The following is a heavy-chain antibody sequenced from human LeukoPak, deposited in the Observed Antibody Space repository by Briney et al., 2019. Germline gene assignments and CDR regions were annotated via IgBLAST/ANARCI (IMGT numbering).Heavy chain of an antibody. CDR2: IYYSGST. CDR3: ASAWAQEYYFDY. D-gene: IGHD1-26*01. CDR1: GFTFSSYS. Sequence: LRLSCAASGFTFSSYSMNWIRQHPGKGLEWIGYIYYSGSTYYNPSLKSRVTISVDTSKNQFSLKLSSVTAADTAVYYCASAWAQEYYFDYRGQGTLVTVSS. V-gene: IGHV4-31*02. J-gene: IGHJ4*02.